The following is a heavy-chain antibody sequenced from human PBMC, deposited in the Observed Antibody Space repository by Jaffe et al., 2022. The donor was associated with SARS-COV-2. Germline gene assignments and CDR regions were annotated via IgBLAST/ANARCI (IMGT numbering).Heavy chain of an antibody. CDR1: GFTFSNYA. D-gene: IGHD6-19*01. V-gene: IGHV3-23*04. J-gene: IGHJ4*02. Sequence: EVQVVESGGGLVQPGGSLTLSCAASGFTFSNYAMSWVRQAPRKGLEWVSSISSSGADIFYADSVKGRFTVARDNSKNTLFLQMNSLRAEDTAVYYCVKSKHSSGWSNFDYWGQGTLVTVSS. CDR2: ISSSGADI. CDR3: VKSKHSSGWSNFDY.